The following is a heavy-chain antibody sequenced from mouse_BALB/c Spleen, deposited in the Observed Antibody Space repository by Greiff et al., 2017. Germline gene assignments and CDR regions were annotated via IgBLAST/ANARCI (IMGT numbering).Heavy chain of an antibody. CDR2: ISDGGSYT. V-gene: IGHV5-4*02. Sequence: DVKLQESGGGLVKPGGSLKLSCAASGFTFSDYYMYWVRQTPEKRLEWVATISDGGSYTYYPDSVKGRFTISRDNAKNNLYLQMSSLKSEDTAMYYCARDGGNYVWFAYWGQGTLVTVSA. D-gene: IGHD2-1*01. CDR3: ARDGGNYVWFAY. J-gene: IGHJ3*01. CDR1: GFTFSDYY.